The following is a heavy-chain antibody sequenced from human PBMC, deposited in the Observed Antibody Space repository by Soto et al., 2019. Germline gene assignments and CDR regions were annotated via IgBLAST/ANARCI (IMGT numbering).Heavy chain of an antibody. CDR2: IYWNGDT. CDR3: EQRVGSRGSLDY. Sequence: VSGPTPGNPTQTVTLACTFSGFSLTYSGVSVGWIRQPPGKALEWLAFIYWNGDTRYRPSLQSRLTITKDNSKKQVVLTMTNMDPLDTATYYCEQRVGSRGSLDYWGQGILVTVSS. D-gene: IGHD6-25*01. CDR1: GFSLTYSGVS. V-gene: IGHV2-5*01. J-gene: IGHJ4*02.